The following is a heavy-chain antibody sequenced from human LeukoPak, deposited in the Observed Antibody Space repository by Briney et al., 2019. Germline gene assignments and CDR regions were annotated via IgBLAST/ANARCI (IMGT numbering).Heavy chain of an antibody. D-gene: IGHD1-7*01. V-gene: IGHV1-2*02. CDR3: ARDRKTGTTSWFDP. Sequence: ASVKVSCKASGYTFTGYYMPWVRQAPGQGLEWMGWINPNRGGTNYAQKFQGRVTMTRDTSISTAYMELSRLRSDDTAVYYCARDRKTGTTSWFDPWGQGTLFTVSS. J-gene: IGHJ5*02. CDR1: GYTFTGYY. CDR2: INPNRGGT.